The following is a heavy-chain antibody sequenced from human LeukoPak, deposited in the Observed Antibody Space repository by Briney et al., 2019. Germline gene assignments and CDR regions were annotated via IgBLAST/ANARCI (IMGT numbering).Heavy chain of an antibody. CDR1: GFSFSDAW. J-gene: IGHJ4*02. Sequence: GGSLRLSCVASGFSFSDAWMNWVRQAPGKGLEWVASIKHDGSEKYYVDSVRGRFTISRVNTKNLLYLQMSSLRAEDTAVYYCATDRGWRTSGYYLYYLEYWGQGTLVTFSS. CDR3: ATDRGWRTSGYYLYYLEY. V-gene: IGHV3-7*01. CDR2: IKHDGSEK. D-gene: IGHD3-3*01.